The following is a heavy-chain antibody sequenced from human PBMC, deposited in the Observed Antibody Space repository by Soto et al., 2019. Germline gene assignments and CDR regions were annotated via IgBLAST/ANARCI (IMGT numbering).Heavy chain of an antibody. V-gene: IGHV4-34*01. J-gene: IGHJ4*02. Sequence: SPTLSLTCAVYVGSVNGYYWSWIRQPPGKGLEWIGEINHSGSTKYNPSLKSRVTISVDTSKNQFSLKLSSVTAADTAVYYGARGLRIAASYWGQGTLVTVSS. D-gene: IGHD6-13*01. CDR3: ARGLRIAASY. CDR1: VGSVNGYY. CDR2: INHSGST.